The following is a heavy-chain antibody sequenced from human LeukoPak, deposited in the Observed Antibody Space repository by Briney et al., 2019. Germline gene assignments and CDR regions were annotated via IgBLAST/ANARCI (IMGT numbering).Heavy chain of an antibody. V-gene: IGHV3-53*04. J-gene: IGHJ4*02. D-gene: IGHD2-21*02. CDR1: GFTVSSNY. CDR2: IYSGGKT. CDR3: ATLGSIVWGRKGTASSL. Sequence: GGSLRLSCAASGFTVSSNYMSWVRQAPGKGLEWVSVIYSGGKTFYADSVKGRFTISRHNSNNTLYLQMNSLRAEDTAVYYCATLGSIVWGRKGTASSLWGQGTLVTVSS.